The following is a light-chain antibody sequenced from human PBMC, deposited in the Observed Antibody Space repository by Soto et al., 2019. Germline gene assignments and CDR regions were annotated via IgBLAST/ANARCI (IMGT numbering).Light chain of an antibody. CDR3: QHDNSYSAA. CDR1: QTISSW. Sequence: DIPMTPSPSTLSGSVGDRVTIPCRASQTISSWLAWYQQKPGKAPKLLIYKASTLKSGVPSRFSGSGSGTEFTLTISSLQPDDFATYYCQHDNSYSAAFGQGTKVELK. CDR2: KAS. V-gene: IGKV1-5*03. J-gene: IGKJ1*01.